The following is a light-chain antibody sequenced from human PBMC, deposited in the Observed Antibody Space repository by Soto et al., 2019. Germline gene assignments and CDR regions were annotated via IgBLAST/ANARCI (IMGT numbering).Light chain of an antibody. Sequence: ESVLTQSPATLSLSPGEGGTLSCGASHSVSSSYLAWYQQKPGQAPSLLIYDISARATGIPTRFSGSGSGTEFTLTISSLQPDDVGTYSCQKYTCLWTFGPGTKVDI. CDR3: QKYTCLWT. CDR1: HSVSSSY. J-gene: IGKJ1*01. CDR2: DIS. V-gene: IGKV3D-20*02.